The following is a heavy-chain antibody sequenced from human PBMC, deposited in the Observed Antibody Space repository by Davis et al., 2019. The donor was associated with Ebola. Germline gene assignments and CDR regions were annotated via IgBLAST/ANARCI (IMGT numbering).Heavy chain of an antibody. CDR1: DHAINSRYY. CDR2: LFHTGIT. V-gene: IGHV4-38-2*02. Sequence: SETLSLTCSVSDHAINSRYYWAWIRQSPGRGVEWIVTLFHTGITYYNPSLKSRVTISVDTSKNQFSLKLSSVTAADTAVYYCAREHDYGGRNYGMDVWGKGTTVTVSS. J-gene: IGHJ6*04. CDR3: AREHDYGGRNYGMDV. D-gene: IGHD4-23*01.